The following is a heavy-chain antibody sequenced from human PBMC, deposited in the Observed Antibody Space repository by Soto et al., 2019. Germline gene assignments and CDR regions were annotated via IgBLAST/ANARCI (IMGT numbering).Heavy chain of an antibody. Sequence: GASVKVSCKASGGTFSSYAISWVRQAPGQGLEWMGGIIPIFGTANYAQKFQGRVTITADESTSTAYMELSSLRSEDTAVYYCARGAETIFGVAYYYYGMDVWGQGTTVTVSS. D-gene: IGHD3-3*01. CDR1: GGTFSSYA. CDR3: ARGAETIFGVAYYYYGMDV. J-gene: IGHJ6*02. V-gene: IGHV1-69*13. CDR2: IIPIFGTA.